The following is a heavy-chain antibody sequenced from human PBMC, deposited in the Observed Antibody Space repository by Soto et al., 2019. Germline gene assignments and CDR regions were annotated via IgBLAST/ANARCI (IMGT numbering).Heavy chain of an antibody. CDR1: GFTFSSYG. J-gene: IGHJ4*02. V-gene: IGHV3-30*18. D-gene: IGHD6-19*01. CDR2: ISYDGSNK. Sequence: QVQLVESGGGVVQPGRSLRLSCAASGFTFSSYGMHWVRQAPGKGLEWVAVISYDGSNKYYADSVKGRFTISRDNSKNTLYLQMNSLRAEDTAVYYCAKVPIGYSSGWTPCHFDYWGQGTLVTVSS. CDR3: AKVPIGYSSGWTPCHFDY.